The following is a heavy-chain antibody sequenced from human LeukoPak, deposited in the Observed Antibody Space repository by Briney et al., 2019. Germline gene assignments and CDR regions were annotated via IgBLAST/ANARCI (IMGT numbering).Heavy chain of an antibody. J-gene: IGHJ5*02. CDR3: ARGRPWFDP. CDR1: GGSFSGYY. Sequence: SETLSLTCAVYGGSFSGYYWSWIRQPPGKGLEWIGEINHSGSTNYNPSLKSRVTISVDTSKNQFSLKLSSVTAADTAVYYCARGRPWFDPWGQGTLVTVSS. V-gene: IGHV4-34*01. CDR2: INHSGST.